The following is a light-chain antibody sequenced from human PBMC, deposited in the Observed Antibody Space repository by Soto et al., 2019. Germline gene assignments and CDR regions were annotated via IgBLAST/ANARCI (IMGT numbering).Light chain of an antibody. CDR2: AAS. V-gene: IGKV1-8*01. J-gene: IGKJ1*01. Sequence: IQVTQSPSSVSASVGDRVTITCRASQGISSYLAWYQQKPGKAPKLLIYAASTLQSGVPSRFSGSGSGTDFTLTISCLQSEDFATYYCQQYYSYPRTFGQGTKVDNK. CDR3: QQYYSYPRT. CDR1: QGISSY.